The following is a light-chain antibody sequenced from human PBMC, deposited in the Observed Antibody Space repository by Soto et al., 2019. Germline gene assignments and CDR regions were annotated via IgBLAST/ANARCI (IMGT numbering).Light chain of an antibody. CDR2: KAS. CDR1: QTISSW. Sequence: DIQMTQSPSSLSASVRDRVTLTXRASQTISSWLAWYQQKPGKAPKXXIYKASTLKSGVPSRFSGSGSGTEFTLTISSLQPDDFATYYCQHYNSYSEAFGQGTKVDIK. CDR3: QHYNSYSEA. V-gene: IGKV1-5*03. J-gene: IGKJ1*01.